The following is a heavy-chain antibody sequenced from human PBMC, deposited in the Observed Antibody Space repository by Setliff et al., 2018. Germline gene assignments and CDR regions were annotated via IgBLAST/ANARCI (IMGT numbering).Heavy chain of an antibody. CDR2: IYTSGST. CDR3: ARDHGDYGYYYYYMDV. V-gene: IGHV4-4*07. Sequence: LSLTCTVSGGSISSYYWSWIRQPAGKGLEWIGRIYTSGSTNYNPSLKSRVTMSVDTSKNQSSLKLSSVTAADTAVYYCARDHGDYGYYYYYMDVWGKGTTVTVSS. D-gene: IGHD4-17*01. CDR1: GGSISSYY. J-gene: IGHJ6*03.